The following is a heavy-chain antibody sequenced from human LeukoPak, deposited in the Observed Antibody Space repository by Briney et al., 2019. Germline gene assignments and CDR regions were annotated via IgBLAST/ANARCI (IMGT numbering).Heavy chain of an antibody. D-gene: IGHD2-15*01. CDR3: AKYSVGYCSGGTCDYLDY. V-gene: IGHV3-23*01. Sequence: GGTLRLSCAASGFTFSYFAMSWVRQAPGKGLEWVSGSSAGGGSTYYADSVKGRFTISRDNSKNTLYLQMNSLRPEDTAVYYCAKYSVGYCSGGTCDYLDYWGQGSLVTVSS. CDR1: GFTFSYFA. J-gene: IGHJ4*02. CDR2: SSAGGGST.